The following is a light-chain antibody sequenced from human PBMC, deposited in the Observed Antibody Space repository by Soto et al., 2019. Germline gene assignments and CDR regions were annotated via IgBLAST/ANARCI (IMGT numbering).Light chain of an antibody. CDR3: SSYTSSSTYV. V-gene: IGLV2-14*01. J-gene: IGLJ1*01. CDR1: SGDVGGYNY. Sequence: QSALTQPASVSGSPGQSITISCTGTSGDVGGYNYVSWYQQHPGKAPKLMIYDVSNRRSGVSNRFSGSKSGNTASLTISGLQAEDEADYYCSSYTSSSTYVFGTGTKVTVL. CDR2: DVS.